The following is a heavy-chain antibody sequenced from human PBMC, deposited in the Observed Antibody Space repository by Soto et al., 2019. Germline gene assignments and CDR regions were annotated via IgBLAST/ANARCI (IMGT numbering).Heavy chain of an antibody. CDR2: ISAYNGNT. J-gene: IGHJ6*02. V-gene: IGHV1-18*01. Sequence: GVSVNGSWKAAGYAFSIYGVSWGRQAPGQGLEWMGWISAYNGNTNYAQKLQGRVSMTTDTSTSTAYMDLRSLRSDDTAVYYCARDQGITTGGVYSMYYYGMDVWGQGTTVTVSS. CDR1: GYAFSIYG. D-gene: IGHD1-1*01. CDR3: ARDQGITTGGVYSMYYYGMDV.